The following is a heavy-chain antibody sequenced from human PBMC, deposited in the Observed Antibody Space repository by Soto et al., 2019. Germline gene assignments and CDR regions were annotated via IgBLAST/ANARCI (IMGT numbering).Heavy chain of an antibody. V-gene: IGHV4-31*03. Sequence: QVQLQVSGSGLLKPSQTLSLDCSVSGDSLRRGFHHWSWIRQTPGKGLQLIGYIDTNGDTHYDPSLRNRLNMSIVMTESRFSLKVTSVTAADTAVYYCARGTVYYCPNDKCGFFFDHWGQGALVTVTS. D-gene: IGHD2-8*01. J-gene: IGHJ4*02. CDR3: ARGTVYYCPNDKCGFFFDH. CDR2: IDTNGDT. CDR1: GDSLRRGFHH.